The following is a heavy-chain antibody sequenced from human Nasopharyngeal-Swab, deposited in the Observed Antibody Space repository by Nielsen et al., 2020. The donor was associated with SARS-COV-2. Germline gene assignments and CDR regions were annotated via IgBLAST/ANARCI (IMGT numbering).Heavy chain of an antibody. Sequence: GESLKISCAASGFTFSSYEMNWVRQAPGKGLEWLSYISGGGSDKYYADSVKGRFTISRDNPKNSLFLLMNKLRADVTPFYYFLLLSGESSWCYWVQG. CDR1: GFTFSSYE. V-gene: IGHV3-48*03. CDR2: ISGGGSDK. J-gene: IGHJ4*02. CDR3: LLLSGESSWCY. D-gene: IGHD3-3*01.